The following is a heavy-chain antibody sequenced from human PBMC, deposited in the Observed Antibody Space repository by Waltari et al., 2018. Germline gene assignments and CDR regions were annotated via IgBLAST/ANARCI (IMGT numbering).Heavy chain of an antibody. CDR3: ARLNIGVGLYYYYMDD. CDR1: GGSFSGAY. D-gene: IGHD2-2*01. CDR2: INHSVST. V-gene: IGHV4-34*01. J-gene: IGHJ6*03. Sequence: QVQLQLWGAGLLQPSATLSLTCAVYGGSFSGAYCSWIRQHAGKGRGWHWDINHSVSTNYNPSLKSLVTRSVDTSKNQFSLKLSSVTAADTAVYYWARLNIGVGLYYYYMDDWGKGTTVTVSS.